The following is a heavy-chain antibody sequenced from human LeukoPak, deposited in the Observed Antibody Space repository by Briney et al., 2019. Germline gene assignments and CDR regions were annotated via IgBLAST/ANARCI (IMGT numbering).Heavy chain of an antibody. J-gene: IGHJ5*02. CDR2: IYSSGST. CDR1: GASISSYY. Sequence: SETLSLTCTVSGASISSYYWSWIRQPAGKGLEWIGRIYSSGSTNSNPSLKSRVTISVDTSKNQFSLKLSSVTAADTAVYYCARAYSSSWYVTSWFDPWGQGTLVTVSS. D-gene: IGHD6-13*01. CDR3: ARAYSSSWYVTSWFDP. V-gene: IGHV4-4*07.